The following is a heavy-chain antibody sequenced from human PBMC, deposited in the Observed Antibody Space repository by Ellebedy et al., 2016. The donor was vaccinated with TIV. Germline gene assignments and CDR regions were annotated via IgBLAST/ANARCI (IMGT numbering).Heavy chain of an antibody. CDR2: IYSGGST. J-gene: IGHJ6*02. V-gene: IGHV3-66*01. CDR3: AREAEGMDV. CDR1: GFTVSSNY. Sequence: GESLKISCAASGFTVSSNYMSWVRQAPGKGLEWVSVIYSGGSTYYADSVKGRFTISRDNSKNTLYLQMNSLRAEDTAVYYCAREAEGMDVWGQGTTVTVSS.